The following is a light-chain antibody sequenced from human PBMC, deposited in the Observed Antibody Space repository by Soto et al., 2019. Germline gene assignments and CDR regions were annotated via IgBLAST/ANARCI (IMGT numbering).Light chain of an antibody. CDR3: QQYGGSPLVT. CDR2: GAS. CDR1: QSISSGY. V-gene: IGKV3-20*01. J-gene: IGKJ1*01. Sequence: ETVLTQSPGTLSLSPGERATLSCRASQSISSGYLAWYQQRPGQAPRLLISGASNRATGIPDRFSGSGSGTDFTLTISRLEPEDFAVYYCQQYGGSPLVTFGQGTKVEIK.